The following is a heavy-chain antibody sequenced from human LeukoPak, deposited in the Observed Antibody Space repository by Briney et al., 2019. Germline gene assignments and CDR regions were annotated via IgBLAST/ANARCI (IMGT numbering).Heavy chain of an antibody. Sequence: PSETLSLTCTVSGDSIRSNNYYWGWIRQPPGKGLEWIGSIYDTGSTFYNPSLKSRVIISVDTSKNQFSLKLSSVTAADTAVYYCQSRFLEWLLDYWGQGTLVTVSS. CDR1: GDSIRSNNYY. V-gene: IGHV4-39*01. J-gene: IGHJ4*02. D-gene: IGHD3-3*01. CDR2: IYDTGST. CDR3: QSRFLEWLLDY.